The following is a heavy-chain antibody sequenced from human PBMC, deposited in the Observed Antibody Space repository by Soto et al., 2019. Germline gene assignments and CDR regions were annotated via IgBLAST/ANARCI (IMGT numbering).Heavy chain of an antibody. V-gene: IGHV4-39*01. D-gene: IGHD6-13*01. Sequence: QLQLQESGPGLVRPSETLSLSCTVSGGSISSNSYYWGWIRQPPGKGLEWIGCIHYSGSTYYNPSLRSRVTSSVDTSKNQFSLNVSSVTAADTAVYYCARRLFSSTWPSYFDYWGQGTLVTVSS. CDR2: IHYSGST. J-gene: IGHJ4*02. CDR3: ARRLFSSTWPSYFDY. CDR1: GGSISSNSYY.